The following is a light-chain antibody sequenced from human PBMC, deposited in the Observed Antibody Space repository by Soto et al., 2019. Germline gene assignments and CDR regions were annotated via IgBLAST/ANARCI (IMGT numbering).Light chain of an antibody. CDR2: DAS. J-gene: IGKJ5*01. CDR3: QQRSNWPIT. CDR1: QSVSRY. V-gene: IGKV3-11*01. Sequence: EIVLTQSPATLSLSPGERATLSCRASQSVSRYLAWYQQKPGQAPRLLIYDASNRATGIPARFSGSGSGTDFTLTISRLEPEDFAFYYCQQRSNWPITFGQGTRLEI.